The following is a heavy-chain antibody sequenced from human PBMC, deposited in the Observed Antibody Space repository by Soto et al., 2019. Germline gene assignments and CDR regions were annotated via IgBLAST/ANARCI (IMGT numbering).Heavy chain of an antibody. CDR3: ASPPHLRYFDWLSPYDY. V-gene: IGHV4-59*08. J-gene: IGHJ4*02. Sequence: SETLSLTCTVSGGSISSYYWSWIRQPPGKGLEWIGYIYYSGSTNYNPSLKSRVTISVDTSKNQFSLKLSSVTAADTAVYYCASPPHLRYFDWLSPYDYWGQGTLVTVSS. CDR2: IYYSGST. D-gene: IGHD3-9*01. CDR1: GGSISSYY.